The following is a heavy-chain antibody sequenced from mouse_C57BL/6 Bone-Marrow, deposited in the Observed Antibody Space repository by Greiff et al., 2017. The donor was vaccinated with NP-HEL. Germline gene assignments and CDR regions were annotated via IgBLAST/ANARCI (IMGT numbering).Heavy chain of an antibody. J-gene: IGHJ3*01. D-gene: IGHD1-1*01. CDR1: GYTFTDYN. Sequence: EVKLQESGPELVKPGASVKMSCKASGYTFTDYNMHWVKQSHGKSLEWIGYINPNNGGTSYNQKFKGKATLTVNKSSSTAYMELRSLTSEDSAVYEGARGVGTGVAREFAYGGQGTLVTVSA. CDR3: ARGVGTGVAREFAY. CDR2: INPNNGGT. V-gene: IGHV1-22*01.